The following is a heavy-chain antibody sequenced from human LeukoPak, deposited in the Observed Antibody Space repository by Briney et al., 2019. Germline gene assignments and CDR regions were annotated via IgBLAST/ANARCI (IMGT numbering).Heavy chain of an antibody. Sequence: SETLSLTCAVYGGSFSGYYWSWIRQPPGKGLEWIGEINHSGSTNYNPSLKSRVTISVDTSKNQFSLKLSSVTAADTAVYYCARLPRVYSSSWYYWYFDLWGRGTLVTVSS. V-gene: IGHV4-34*01. CDR2: INHSGST. CDR1: GGSFSGYY. J-gene: IGHJ2*01. CDR3: ARLPRVYSSSWYYWYFDL. D-gene: IGHD6-13*01.